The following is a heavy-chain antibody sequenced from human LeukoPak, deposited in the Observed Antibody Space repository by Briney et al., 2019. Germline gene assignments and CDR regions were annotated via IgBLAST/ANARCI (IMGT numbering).Heavy chain of an antibody. CDR1: GFTVSSNY. Sequence: GGSMRLSCAASGFTVSSNYMSWVRQAPGKGLEWVSVIYSGGSTYYADSVKGRFTISRDNSKNTLYLQMNSLRAEDTAVYYCARRGWYGDYDYWGQGTLVTVSS. CDR3: ARRGWYGDYDY. J-gene: IGHJ4*02. D-gene: IGHD4-17*01. CDR2: IYSGGST. V-gene: IGHV3-66*01.